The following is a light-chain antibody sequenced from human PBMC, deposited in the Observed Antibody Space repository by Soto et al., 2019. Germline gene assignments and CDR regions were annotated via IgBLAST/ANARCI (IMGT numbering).Light chain of an antibody. J-gene: IGKJ4*01. CDR2: AAS. V-gene: IGKV3-20*01. Sequence: EIVLTQSPGTLSLSPGERATLSCRASQSVTSSYLAWYQQKPGQAPRLLIYAASSRATGIPDRFSGSGSGTDFTLTISRLEPEDFAGYYCQQYGYSATFGGGTKVDIK. CDR3: QQYGYSAT. CDR1: QSVTSSY.